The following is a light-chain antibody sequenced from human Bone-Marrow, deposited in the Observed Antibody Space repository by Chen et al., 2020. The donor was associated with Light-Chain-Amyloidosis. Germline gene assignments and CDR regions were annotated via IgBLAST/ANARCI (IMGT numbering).Light chain of an antibody. CDR1: QSVLFSSNNKNY. CDR3: QQYHTTAYT. J-gene: IGKJ2*01. V-gene: IGKV4-1*01. CDR2: WAS. Sequence: DIVMTKSPDSLAVSLGERATINCKSSQSVLFSSNNKNYLSWYQQKPGQPPKLLIYWASTRESGVPDRFSGSGSGTDFTLTISSLQAEDVAVYYCQQYHTTAYTFGQGTKLEIK.